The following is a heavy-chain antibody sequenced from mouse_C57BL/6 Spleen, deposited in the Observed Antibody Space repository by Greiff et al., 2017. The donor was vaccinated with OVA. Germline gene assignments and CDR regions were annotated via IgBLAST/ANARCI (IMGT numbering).Heavy chain of an antibody. CDR1: GYTFTSYG. Sequence: VQLQQSGAELVRPGASVKLSCTASGYTFTSYGISWVKQRPGQGLEWIGEIYPRSGNTYYNEKFKGKATLTADKSSSTAYMELRRLTSEDSAVYFCAREEGSTMVKEGFAYWGQGTLVTVSA. CDR2: IYPRSGNT. CDR3: AREEGSTMVKEGFAY. V-gene: IGHV1-81*01. J-gene: IGHJ3*01. D-gene: IGHD2-2*01.